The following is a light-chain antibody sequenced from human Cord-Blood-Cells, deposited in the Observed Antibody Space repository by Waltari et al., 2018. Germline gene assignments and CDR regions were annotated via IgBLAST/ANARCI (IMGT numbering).Light chain of an antibody. V-gene: IGKV1-39*01. CDR3: QQSYSTLYT. CDR2: AAS. J-gene: IGKJ2*01. CDR1: QSISSY. Sequence: DIQMTQSPSSLSASVGDRVTITCRASQSISSYLNWYQQKPGKAPKLRIYAASSLQSGVPSRFSGSGSGTDFTLTISSLQPEDFATYYCQQSYSTLYTFGQGTKLEI.